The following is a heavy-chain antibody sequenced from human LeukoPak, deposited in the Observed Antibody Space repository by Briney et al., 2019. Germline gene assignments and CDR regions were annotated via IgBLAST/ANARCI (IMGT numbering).Heavy chain of an antibody. CDR1: GYTFTIYD. V-gene: IGHV1-8*03. CDR3: ARWYSGIFYDYFDD. D-gene: IGHD1-26*01. J-gene: IGHJ4*02. Sequence: ASVKVSCKASGYTFTIYDINWVRQATGQGLEWMGWMNPNSGNTGYAQKFQGRVTITRNTSISTAYMELSSLRSEDTAVYFCARWYSGIFYDYFDDWGQGTLVTVSS. CDR2: MNPNSGNT.